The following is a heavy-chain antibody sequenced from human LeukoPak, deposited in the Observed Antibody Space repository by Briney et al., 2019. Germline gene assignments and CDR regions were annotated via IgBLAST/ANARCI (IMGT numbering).Heavy chain of an antibody. CDR2: ISGSGGSI. D-gene: IGHD2-15*01. CDR1: GFTFINYA. V-gene: IGHV3-23*01. J-gene: IGHJ4*02. CDR3: ARGSGMSCYSRIEF. Sequence: GGSLRLSCAASGFTFINYAMTWVRQAPGKGLEWVSSISGSGGSIYHADSLKGRFTISRDNSKNTLYLQMNSLKADDTAGYYCARGSGMSCYSRIEFWGQGTLVTVSS.